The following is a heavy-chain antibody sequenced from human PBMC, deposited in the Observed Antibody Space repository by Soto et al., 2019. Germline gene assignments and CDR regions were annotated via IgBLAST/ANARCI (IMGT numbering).Heavy chain of an antibody. J-gene: IGHJ4*02. CDR1: GFTFSDYY. CDR3: ARDSGGVGATLLFDY. CDR2: ISSSSSYT. V-gene: IGHV3-11*06. D-gene: IGHD1-26*01. Sequence: GGSLRLSCAASGFTFSDYYMSWIRQAPGKGLEWVSYISSSSSYTNYADSVKGRFTISRDNAKNSLYLQMNSLRAEDTAVYYCARDSGGVGATLLFDYWGQGTLVTVSS.